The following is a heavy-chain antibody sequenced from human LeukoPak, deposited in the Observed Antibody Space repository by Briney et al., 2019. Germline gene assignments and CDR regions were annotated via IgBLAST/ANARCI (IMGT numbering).Heavy chain of an antibody. CDR3: ARQIVGAPDAFDI. CDR1: GGSISSYY. J-gene: IGHJ3*02. V-gene: IGHV4-59*01. CDR2: IYYSGST. D-gene: IGHD1-26*01. Sequence: SETLSLTCTVSGGSISSYYWSWIRQPPGKGLEWIGDIYYSGSTNYNPSLKSRVTISVDTSKNQFSLKLSSVTAADTAVYYCARQIVGAPDAFDIWGQGTMVTVSS.